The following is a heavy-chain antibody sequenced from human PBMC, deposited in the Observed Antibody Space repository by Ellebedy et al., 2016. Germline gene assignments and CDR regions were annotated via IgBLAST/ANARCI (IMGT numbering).Heavy chain of an antibody. J-gene: IGHJ2*01. CDR3: ARPPGYCSNPADGCFYWYFDL. D-gene: IGHD2-8*01. CDR1: GFTFSRYS. V-gene: IGHV3-48*04. Sequence: GGSLRLSXEASGFTFSRYSMNWVRQAPGKGPEWVSYISGSSSTVYYADSVKGRFTISRDNAKNSLYLQMNSLRVEDSAVYYCARPPGYCSNPADGCFYWYFDLWGRGTLITVSS. CDR2: ISGSSSTV.